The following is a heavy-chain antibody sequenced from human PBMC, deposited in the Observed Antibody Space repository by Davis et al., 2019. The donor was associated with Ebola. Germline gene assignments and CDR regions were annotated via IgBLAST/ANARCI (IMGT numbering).Heavy chain of an antibody. CDR3: ASALGIYSPPDY. CDR2: INPNSGGT. Sequence: ASVKVSCKASGFTFSSSAMQWVRQARGQGLEWMGWINPNSGGTNYAQKFQGWVTMTRDTSISTAYMELSRLRSDDTAVYYCASALGIYSPPDYWGQGTLVTVSS. J-gene: IGHJ4*02. V-gene: IGHV1-2*04. D-gene: IGHD5-12*01. CDR1: GFTFSSSA.